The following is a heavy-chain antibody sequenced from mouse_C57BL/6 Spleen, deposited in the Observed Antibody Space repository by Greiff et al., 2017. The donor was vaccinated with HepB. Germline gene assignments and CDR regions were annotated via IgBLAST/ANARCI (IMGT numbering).Heavy chain of an antibody. Sequence: QVQLKQPGAELVKPGASVKMSCKASGYTFTSYWITWVKQRPGQGLEWIGDIYPGSGSTNYNEKFKSKATLTVDTSSSTAYMQLSSLTSEDSAVYYCARDYYGSHWYFDVWGTGTTVTVSS. CDR3: ARDYYGSHWYFDV. D-gene: IGHD1-1*01. V-gene: IGHV1-55*01. J-gene: IGHJ1*03. CDR2: IYPGSGST. CDR1: GYTFTSYW.